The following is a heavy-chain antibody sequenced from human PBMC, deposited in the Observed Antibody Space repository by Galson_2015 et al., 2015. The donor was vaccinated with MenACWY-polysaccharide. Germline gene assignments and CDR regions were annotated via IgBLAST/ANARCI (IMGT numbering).Heavy chain of an antibody. Sequence: SLRLSCAASGFTFSNYAMSWVRQAPGKGLEWVSTIGGSGSNTHYADSVKGRFTTSRDNSKNTLSLQMNSLRAEDTAVYYCARDRPDSGPGPFDYWGQGTLVTVSS. V-gene: IGHV3-23*01. CDR2: IGGSGSNT. J-gene: IGHJ4*02. CDR3: ARDRPDSGPGPFDY. CDR1: GFTFSNYA. D-gene: IGHD1-26*01.